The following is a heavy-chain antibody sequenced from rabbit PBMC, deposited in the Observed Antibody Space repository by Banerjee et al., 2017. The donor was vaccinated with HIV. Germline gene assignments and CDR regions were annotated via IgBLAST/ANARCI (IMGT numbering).Heavy chain of an antibody. J-gene: IGHJ3*01. V-gene: IGHV1S45*01. CDR2: IYVGGSGST. CDR3: ARNMGYGGSSGYYGL. Sequence: QQQLEESGGGLVKPGGTLTLTCTASGFSFSSYYYMCWVRQAPGKGLEWIACIYVGGSGSTWYASWAKGRFTISKTSSTTVTLQMTSLTAADTATYFCARNMGYGGSSGYYGLWGQGTLVTVS. D-gene: IGHD1-1*01. CDR1: GFSFSSYYY.